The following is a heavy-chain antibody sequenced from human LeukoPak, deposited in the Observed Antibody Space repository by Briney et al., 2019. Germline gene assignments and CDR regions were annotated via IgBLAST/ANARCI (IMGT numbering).Heavy chain of an antibody. J-gene: IGHJ4*02. CDR3: ARYKWGADC. Sequence: GASLKISCKGSGYIFTSYWIGWVQQIPGEGLEWMGIIYPGDSDTRYSPSFQGQVTISADKSISTAYLQWSSLKASDTAMYYCARYKWGADCWGQGTLVTVSS. CDR1: GYIFTSYW. V-gene: IGHV5-51*07. CDR2: IYPGDSDT. D-gene: IGHD1-1*01.